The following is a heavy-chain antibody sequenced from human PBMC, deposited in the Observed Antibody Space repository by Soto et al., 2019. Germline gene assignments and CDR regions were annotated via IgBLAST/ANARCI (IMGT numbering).Heavy chain of an antibody. J-gene: IGHJ6*02. CDR2: IKSKTDGGTT. CDR3: TTDLPPNQLLPSYYYYGMDV. D-gene: IGHD2-2*01. V-gene: IGHV3-15*01. Sequence: PGGSLRLSCAASGFTFIKAWMSWVRQAPGKGLEWVGRIKSKTDGGTTDYAAPVRGRFTISRDDSKNTLYLQMNSLKTEDTAVYYCTTDLPPNQLLPSYYYYGMDVWGQGTTVTVS. CDR1: GFTFIKAW.